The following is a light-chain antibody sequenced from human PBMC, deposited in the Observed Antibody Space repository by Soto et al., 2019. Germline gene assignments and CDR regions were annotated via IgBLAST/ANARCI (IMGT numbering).Light chain of an antibody. Sequence: DIRITTSPATRAASVGTRVTITCRASQSISSWLAWYQQKPGKAPKLLIYDASSLESGVPSRFSGSGSGTEFTLTISSLQPDDFATYYCQHYNSYSEACGQGTKV. J-gene: IGKJ1*01. CDR3: QHYNSYSEA. CDR1: QSISSW. CDR2: DAS. V-gene: IGKV1-5*01.